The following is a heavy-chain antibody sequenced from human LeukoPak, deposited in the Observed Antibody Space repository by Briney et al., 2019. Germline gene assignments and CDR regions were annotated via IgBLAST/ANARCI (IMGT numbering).Heavy chain of an antibody. CDR3: ARDLREVVRDV. V-gene: IGHV3-48*01. CDR1: GFTFSSYE. CDR2: ITSTSSTI. D-gene: IGHD2-15*01. J-gene: IGHJ4*02. Sequence: GGSLRLSCAASGFTFSSYEMNWVRQAPGKGLEWVSYITSTSSTIFYADSVKGRFTISRDNAKNSLSLQMNSLRAEDTAVYYCARDLREVVRDVWGQGTLVTVSS.